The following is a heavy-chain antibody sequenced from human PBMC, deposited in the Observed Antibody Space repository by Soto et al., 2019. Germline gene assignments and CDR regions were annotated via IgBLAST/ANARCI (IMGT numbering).Heavy chain of an antibody. V-gene: IGHV1-8*01. CDR2: MNPNSGNT. CDR1: GYTFTSYD. J-gene: IGHJ5*02. Sequence: EASVKVSCKASGYTFTSYDINWVRQATGQGLEWMGWMNPNSGNTGYAQKFQGRVTMTRNTSISTAYMELSSLRSEDTAVYYCARERRVGWIAARRGWFDPWGQGTLVTVSS. D-gene: IGHD6-6*01. CDR3: ARERRVGWIAARRGWFDP.